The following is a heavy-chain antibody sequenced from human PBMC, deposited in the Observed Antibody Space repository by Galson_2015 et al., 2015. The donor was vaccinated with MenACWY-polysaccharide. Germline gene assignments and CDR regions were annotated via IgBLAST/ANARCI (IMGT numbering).Heavy chain of an antibody. D-gene: IGHD2-2*01. CDR1: GFAVSSNY. CDR3: GVGCSSASCFSCMDV. Sequence: SLRLSCAASGFAVSSNYMSWVRQAPGPGLEWVSVIYSGGTTYYADSVKGRFTISRDNSKTTLYLQMNSLKAEDTAMYYCGVGCSSASCFSCMDVWGQGTTVPVSS. V-gene: IGHV3-53*01. CDR2: IYSGGTT. J-gene: IGHJ6*02.